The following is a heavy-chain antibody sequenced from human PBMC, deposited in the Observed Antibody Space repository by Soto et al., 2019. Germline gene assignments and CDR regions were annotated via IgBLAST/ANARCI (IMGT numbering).Heavy chain of an antibody. D-gene: IGHD3-10*01. CDR1: GGSISSSSYY. J-gene: IGHJ3*02. V-gene: IGHV4-39*01. Sequence: QLQLQESGPGLVKPSETLSLTCTVSGGSISSSSYYWGWIRQPPGKGLEWIGSIYYSGSTYYNPSLKSRVTISVDTPKNQFSLKLSSVTAADTAVYYCARLVWLGDLHAAFDIWGQGTMVTVSS. CDR2: IYYSGST. CDR3: ARLVWLGDLHAAFDI.